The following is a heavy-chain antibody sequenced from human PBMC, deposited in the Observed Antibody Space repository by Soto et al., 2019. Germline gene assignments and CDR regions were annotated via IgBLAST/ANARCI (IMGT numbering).Heavy chain of an antibody. CDR3: ARDPVWSGYYIEAGRDYYGMDV. CDR1: GYTFTSYG. Sequence: EASVKVSCKASGYTFTSYGISWVRQAPGQGLEWMGWISAYNGNTNYAQKLQGRVTMTTDTSTSTAYMELRSLRSDDTAVYYCARDPVWSGYYIEAGRDYYGMDVWGQGTTVTVSS. J-gene: IGHJ6*02. D-gene: IGHD3-3*01. CDR2: ISAYNGNT. V-gene: IGHV1-18*01.